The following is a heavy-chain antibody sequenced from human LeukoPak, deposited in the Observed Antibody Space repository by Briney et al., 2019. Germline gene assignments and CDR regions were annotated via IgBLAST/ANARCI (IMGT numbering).Heavy chain of an antibody. CDR1: GFTFSSYG. CDR3: AKDYSYYDSSGYLDY. Sequence: GGSLRLSCAASGFTFSSYGMHWVRQAPDKGLEWVAVISYDGSNKYYADSVKGRFTISRDNSKNTLYLQMNSLRAEDTAVYYCAKDYSYYDSSGYLDYWGQGTLVTVSS. V-gene: IGHV3-30*18. D-gene: IGHD3-22*01. J-gene: IGHJ4*02. CDR2: ISYDGSNK.